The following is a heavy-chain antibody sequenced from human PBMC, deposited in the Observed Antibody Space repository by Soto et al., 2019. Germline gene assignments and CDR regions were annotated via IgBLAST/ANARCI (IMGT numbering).Heavy chain of an antibody. CDR2: ISISGDST. CDR1: GFTFISYA. J-gene: IGHJ3*02. CDR3: ANYYDTSGYYPYAFDI. D-gene: IGHD3-22*01. Sequence: PWGSLRLSCAASGFTFISYAMSLFRHSPCEGLEWVSVISISGDSTYYADSVKGRFTISRDNSKNTLYVQMNSLRAEDTAVYYCANYYDTSGYYPYAFDIWGQGTMVTVSS. V-gene: IGHV3-23*01.